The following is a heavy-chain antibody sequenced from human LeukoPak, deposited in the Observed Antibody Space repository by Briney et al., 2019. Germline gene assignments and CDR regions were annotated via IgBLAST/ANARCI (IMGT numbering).Heavy chain of an antibody. CDR2: INHSGST. D-gene: IGHD3-10*01. Sequence: SETLSLTCALYVGSFSGYYWSWIRQPPGKGVEGIGQINHSGSTYYNPSLKSRVTISVDTSKYQFSLKLSSVTAADTAVYFCARMPRGEKRAAMVRGVIARDAFDIWGQGTMVTVSS. CDR1: VGSFSGYY. J-gene: IGHJ3*02. CDR3: ARMPRGEKRAAMVRGVIARDAFDI. V-gene: IGHV4-34*01.